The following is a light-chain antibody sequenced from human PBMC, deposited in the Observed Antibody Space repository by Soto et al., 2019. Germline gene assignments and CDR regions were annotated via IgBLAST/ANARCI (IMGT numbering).Light chain of an antibody. CDR3: SSFSANRLYV. V-gene: IGLV2-14*01. CDR2: GVR. Sequence: QSVLTQPTSVSGSPGQSITISCTGNSNDIGTYDYVCWYQQHPGKAPRLLIHGVRNRPPGISGRFSASKSGLMASLTISGLQAEDEADYYCSSFSANRLYVFGPGTKLTVL. CDR1: SNDIGTYDY. J-gene: IGLJ1*01.